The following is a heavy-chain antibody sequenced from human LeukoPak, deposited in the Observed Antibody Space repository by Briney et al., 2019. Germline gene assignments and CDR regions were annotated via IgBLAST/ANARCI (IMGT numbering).Heavy chain of an antibody. CDR1: GFTFSGYG. CDR2: ISYDGSNK. V-gene: IGHV3-30*18. J-gene: IGHJ3*02. Sequence: PGGSLRLSCAASGFTFSGYGMHWVRQAPGKGPEWVAVISYDGSNKYYADSVKGRFTISRDNSKNTLYLQMNSLRAEDTAVYYCAKGETYYDILTGYFDAFDIWGQGTMVTVSS. D-gene: IGHD3-9*01. CDR3: AKGETYYDILTGYFDAFDI.